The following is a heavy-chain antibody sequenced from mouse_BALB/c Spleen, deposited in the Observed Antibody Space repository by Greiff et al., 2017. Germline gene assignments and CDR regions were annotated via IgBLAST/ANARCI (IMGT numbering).Heavy chain of an antibody. V-gene: IGHV1-67*01. J-gene: IGHJ4*01. Sequence: VQLQQSGPELVRPGVSVKISCKGSGYTFTDYAMHWVKQSHAKSLEWIGVISTYSGNTNYNQKFKGKATMTVDKSSSTAYMELARLTSEDSAIYYCAREGEGDYYGSSYDAMDYWGQGTSVTVSS. D-gene: IGHD1-1*01. CDR2: ISTYSGNT. CDR3: AREGEGDYYGSSYDAMDY. CDR1: GYTFTDYA.